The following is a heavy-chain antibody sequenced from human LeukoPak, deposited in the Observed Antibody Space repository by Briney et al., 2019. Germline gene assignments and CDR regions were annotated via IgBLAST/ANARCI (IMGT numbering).Heavy chain of an antibody. Sequence: SETLSLTCAVYGGSFSGYYWSWIRQPPGKGLEWIGEINHSGSTNYNPSLKGRVTISVDTSKNQFSLKLSSVTAADTAVYYCARGANYYDSSGNHDAFDIWGQGTMVTVSS. V-gene: IGHV4-34*01. CDR3: ARGANYYDSSGNHDAFDI. D-gene: IGHD3-22*01. CDR1: GGSFSGYY. CDR2: INHSGST. J-gene: IGHJ3*02.